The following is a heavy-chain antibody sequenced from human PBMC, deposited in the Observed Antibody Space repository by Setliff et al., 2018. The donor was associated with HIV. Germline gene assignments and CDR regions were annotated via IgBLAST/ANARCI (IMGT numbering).Heavy chain of an antibody. V-gene: IGHV4-39*07. Sequence: SETLSLTCTVSGGSISVSSHYWGWTRQPPGKGLEWIGSIYYSGSTSYNPSLKSRLTISVDTSKNQFSLKLDSVTAADTAVYYCARIIGSDISGAQYYFDHWGQGSLGTVS. CDR3: ARIIGSDISGAQYYFDH. J-gene: IGHJ4*02. CDR1: GGSISVSSHY. D-gene: IGHD1-20*01. CDR2: IYYSGST.